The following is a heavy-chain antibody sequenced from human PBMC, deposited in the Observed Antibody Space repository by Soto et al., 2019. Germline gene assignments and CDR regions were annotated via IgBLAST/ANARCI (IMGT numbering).Heavy chain of an antibody. D-gene: IGHD1-20*01. CDR3: ARAISGTEFDY. V-gene: IGHV1-69*02. Sequence: QVQLVQSGAEVKKPGSSVKVSCKAYGGTFSSYTISWVRQAPGQGLEWMGRIIPILGIANYAQKFQGRVTITADKSTSTVYMELSSLRSEDTAVYYCARAISGTEFDYWGQGTLVTVSS. CDR2: IIPILGIA. J-gene: IGHJ4*02. CDR1: GGTFSSYT.